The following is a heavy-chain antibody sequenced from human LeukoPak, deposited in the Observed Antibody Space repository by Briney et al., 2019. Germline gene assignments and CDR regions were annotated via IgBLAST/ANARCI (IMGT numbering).Heavy chain of an antibody. D-gene: IGHD2-21*01. J-gene: IGHJ4*02. Sequence: TGGSLRLSCSASGFAFSDYWMIWLRQAPGKGLEGVANINEDGSKKHYLDSVEGRFTISRDNAKNSLYLQMNSLRAEDTAVFYCAIDRDFRLHYWGQGTLVTVSS. V-gene: IGHV3-7*03. CDR1: GFAFSDYW. CDR2: INEDGSKK. CDR3: AIDRDFRLHY.